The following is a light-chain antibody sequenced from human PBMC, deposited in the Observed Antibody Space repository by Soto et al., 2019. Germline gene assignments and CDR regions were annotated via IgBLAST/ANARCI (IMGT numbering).Light chain of an antibody. V-gene: IGKV1-5*01. J-gene: IGKJ4*01. CDR2: DAS. CDR3: QQYNSYSTVT. Sequence: DIQMTQSPSTLSASVGDRVTITCRASQSISSWLAWYQQKPGKAPKLLIYDASSLESGVPSRFSGSGSGTELTLTISSLQPDDFATYYCQQYNSYSTVTFGGGTKVEIK. CDR1: QSISSW.